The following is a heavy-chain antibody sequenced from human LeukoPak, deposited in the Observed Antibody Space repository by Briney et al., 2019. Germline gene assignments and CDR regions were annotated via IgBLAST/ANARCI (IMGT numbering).Heavy chain of an antibody. V-gene: IGHV3-7*01. CDR2: IKQDGSEK. CDR3: ARDKAAASDY. Sequence: GGSLRLSCAASGFTFSSYSMNWVRQAPGKGVEWVANIKQDGSEKYYVDSVKGRFTISRDNAKNSLYLQMNSLRAEDTAVYYCARDKAAASDYWGQGTLVTVSS. J-gene: IGHJ4*02. D-gene: IGHD6-13*01. CDR1: GFTFSSYS.